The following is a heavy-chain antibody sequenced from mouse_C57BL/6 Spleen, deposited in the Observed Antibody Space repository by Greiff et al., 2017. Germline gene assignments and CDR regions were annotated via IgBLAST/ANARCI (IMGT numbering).Heavy chain of an antibody. J-gene: IGHJ1*03. Sequence: EVKLMESGGGLVQPGGSLSLSCAASGFTFTDYYMSWVRQPPGKALEWLGFIRNKANGYTTEYSASVKGRFTISRDNSQSILYLQMNALRAEDSATSYCAREDYSNYPRYFDVWGTGTTVTVSA. CDR1: GFTFTDYY. V-gene: IGHV7-3*01. CDR2: IRNKANGYTT. CDR3: AREDYSNYPRYFDV. D-gene: IGHD2-5*01.